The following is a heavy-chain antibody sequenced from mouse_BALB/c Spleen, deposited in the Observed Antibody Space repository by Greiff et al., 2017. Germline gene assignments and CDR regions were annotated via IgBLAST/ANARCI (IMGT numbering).Heavy chain of an antibody. CDR2: IWSGGST. CDR1: GFSLTSYG. D-gene: IGHD2-10*01. Sequence: QVQLKESGPGLVQPSQSLSITCTVSGFSLTSYGLHWVRQSPGKGLEWLGVIWSGGSTDYNAAFISRLSISKDNSKSQVFFKMNSLQANDTAIYYCARPYYGYYAMDYWGQGTSVTVSS. CDR3: ARPYYGYYAMDY. J-gene: IGHJ4*01. V-gene: IGHV2-2*02.